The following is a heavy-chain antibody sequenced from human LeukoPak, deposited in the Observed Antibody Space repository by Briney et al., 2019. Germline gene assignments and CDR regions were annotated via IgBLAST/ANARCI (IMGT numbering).Heavy chain of an antibody. Sequence: GGSLRLSCAASGFTFSTYWMSWVRQAPGKGLEWLANIKEDGTGKNHVDSVKGRFTISRDNAKNSLYLQMNSLRIEDTAVYYCARAQWRRPDYWGQGTLVTVSS. CDR3: ARAQWRRPDY. J-gene: IGHJ4*02. CDR2: IKEDGTGK. V-gene: IGHV3-7*02. CDR1: GFTFSTYW. D-gene: IGHD5-12*01.